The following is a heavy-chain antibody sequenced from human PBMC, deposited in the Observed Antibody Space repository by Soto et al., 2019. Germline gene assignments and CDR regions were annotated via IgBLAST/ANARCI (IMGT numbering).Heavy chain of an antibody. V-gene: IGHV5-51*01. CDR1: CYSFTSYW. Sequence: GESLNISCKGSCYSFTSYWIGWGRPMPGKGLEWMGIIYPGDSDTRYSPSFQGQVTISADKSISTAYLQWSSLKASDTAMYYCASGGSGSYYRDYYYYYGMDVWGQGTTVTVSS. CDR3: ASGGSGSYYRDYYYYYGMDV. J-gene: IGHJ6*01. D-gene: IGHD3-10*01. CDR2: IYPGDSDT.